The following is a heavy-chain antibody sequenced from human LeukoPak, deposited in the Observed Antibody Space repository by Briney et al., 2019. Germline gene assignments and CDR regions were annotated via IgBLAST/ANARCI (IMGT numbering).Heavy chain of an antibody. CDR3: ARDRFGELLVDY. Sequence: SQTLSLTCTVSGGPSSSGSYYWSWIRQPAGKGLEWIGRIYTSGSTNYNPSLKSRVTISVDTSKNQFSLKLSTVTAADTAVYYCARDRFGELLVDYWGQGTLVTVSS. D-gene: IGHD3-10*01. J-gene: IGHJ4*02. V-gene: IGHV4-61*02. CDR2: IYTSGST. CDR1: GGPSSSGSYY.